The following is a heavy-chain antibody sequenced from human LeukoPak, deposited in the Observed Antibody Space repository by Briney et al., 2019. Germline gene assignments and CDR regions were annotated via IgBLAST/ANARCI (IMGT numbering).Heavy chain of an antibody. D-gene: IGHD3-10*01. Sequence: ASVKVSCKASGYTFTSYDINWVRQAPGQGLEWMGIINPSGGSTSYAQKFQGRVTMTRDTSTSTVYMELSSLRSEDTAVYYCASSVGYYGSGRKPALGIDYWGQGTLVTVSS. CDR2: INPSGGST. J-gene: IGHJ4*02. CDR1: GYTFTSYD. V-gene: IGHV1-46*01. CDR3: ASSVGYYGSGRKPALGIDY.